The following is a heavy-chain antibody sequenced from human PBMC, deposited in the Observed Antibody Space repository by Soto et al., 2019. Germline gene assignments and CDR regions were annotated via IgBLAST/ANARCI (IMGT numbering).Heavy chain of an antibody. CDR1: GFPLSTYS. Sequence: EVQLVESGGGLEQPGGSLRLSCAASGFPLSTYSMNWVRQAPGKGLEWVAYISSSSSTIQYADSVKGRFTISRDNVKNALYLQINGLRDDDTAVYYCARDLFHRGQGALVTVSS. V-gene: IGHV3-48*02. CDR2: ISSSSSTI. J-gene: IGHJ4*02. CDR3: ARDLFH.